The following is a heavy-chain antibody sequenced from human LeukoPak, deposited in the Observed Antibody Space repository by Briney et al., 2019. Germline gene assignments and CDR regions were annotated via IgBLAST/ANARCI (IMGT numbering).Heavy chain of an antibody. CDR1: GFTFSSYG. Sequence: GGSLRLSCAASGFTFSSYGMHWVRQAPGKGLEWGAVISYDGSNKYYADSVKGRFTISRDNSKNTLYLQMNSLRAEDTAVYYCAKEHYYDSSGYYPSFDYWGQGTLVTVSS. D-gene: IGHD3-22*01. CDR2: ISYDGSNK. V-gene: IGHV3-30*18. CDR3: AKEHYYDSSGYYPSFDY. J-gene: IGHJ4*02.